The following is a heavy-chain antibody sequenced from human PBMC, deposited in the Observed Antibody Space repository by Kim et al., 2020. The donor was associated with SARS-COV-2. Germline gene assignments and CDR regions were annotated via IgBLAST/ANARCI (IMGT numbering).Heavy chain of an antibody. CDR1: GFTFSDYY. V-gene: IGHV3-11*04. CDR2: ISISGSTI. CDR3: ARVGRVWFGEVYFAY. J-gene: IGHJ4*02. D-gene: IGHD3-10*01. Sequence: GGSLRFSCAASGFTFSDYYMSWIRQAPGKGLEWVSYISISGSTIYYADSVKGRFTLARDNAKNSLYLQMNSLRAEDTAVYYCARVGRVWFGEVYFAYWGQGTLVTVSS.